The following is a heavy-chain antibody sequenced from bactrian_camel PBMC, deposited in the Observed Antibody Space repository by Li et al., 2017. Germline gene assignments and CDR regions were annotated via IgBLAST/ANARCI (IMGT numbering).Heavy chain of an antibody. V-gene: IGHV3S54*01. J-gene: IGHJ6*01. CDR2: IYTFGGST. CDR3: AAAAVGAYCYSPITNFAY. CDR1: KSAHTSAR. D-gene: IGHD2*01. Sequence: HVQLVESGGGSVQVGGSLTLSCDASKSAHTSARTRSCVGWFRQAPEKEREGVAAIYTFGGSTHYADSVKGRFTISRDNAKNTLYLQMNNLKPDDTAMYYCAAAAVGAYCYSPITNFAYWGQGTQVTVS.